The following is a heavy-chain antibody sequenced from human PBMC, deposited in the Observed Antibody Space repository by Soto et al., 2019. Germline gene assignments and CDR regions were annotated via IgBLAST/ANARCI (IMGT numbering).Heavy chain of an antibody. CDR1: GGSISTYY. J-gene: IGHJ4*02. V-gene: IGHV4-59*01. D-gene: IGHD3-3*01. CDR2: IYYSGST. Sequence: QVQLQESGPGLVKPSETLSLTCTVSGGSISTYYWSWIRQPPGKGLEWIGYIYYSGSTNYNPSPKRRVTISVDTSKNQFSLKLSSVSAADTAVYYCARDGSRYDFWSGPYYFDYWGQGTLVTVSS. CDR3: ARDGSRYDFWSGPYYFDY.